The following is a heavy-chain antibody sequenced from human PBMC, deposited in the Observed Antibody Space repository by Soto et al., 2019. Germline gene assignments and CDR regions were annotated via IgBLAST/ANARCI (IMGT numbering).Heavy chain of an antibody. J-gene: IGHJ4*01. V-gene: IGHV3-7*01. D-gene: IGHD2-8*01. CDR2: IKEDGSNS. Sequence: GGSLRLSCAGSGFTFSNYWMSWVRQAPGKGLEWVADIKEDGSNSYYVDSVKGRFTISRDNSKSTLYLQMSSLRAEDTAVYYCARAFCTNGVCYYFFDYWGHGTLVTVSS. CDR3: ARAFCTNGVCYYFFDY. CDR1: GFTFSNYW.